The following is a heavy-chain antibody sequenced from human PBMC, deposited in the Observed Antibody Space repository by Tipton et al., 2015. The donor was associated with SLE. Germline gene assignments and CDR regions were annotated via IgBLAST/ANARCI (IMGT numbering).Heavy chain of an antibody. Sequence: TLSLTCTVSGGSISSSSYYWGWIRQPPGKGLEWIGSIYYSGSTYYNPSLKSRVTISVDTSKNQFSLKLSSVTAADTAVYYCAKGGHSSSWERPDAFDIWGQVTMVTVSS. V-gene: IGHV4-39*01. CDR3: AKGGHSSSWERPDAFDI. CDR2: IYYSGST. CDR1: GGSISSSSYY. J-gene: IGHJ3*02. D-gene: IGHD6-13*01.